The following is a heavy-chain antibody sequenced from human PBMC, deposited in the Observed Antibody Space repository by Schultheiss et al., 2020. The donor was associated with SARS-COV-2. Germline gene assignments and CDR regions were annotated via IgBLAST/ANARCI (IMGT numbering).Heavy chain of an antibody. V-gene: IGHV3-15*01. CDR1: GFTFSNAW. D-gene: IGHD3-9*01. Sequence: GGSLRLSCAASGFTFSNAWMRWVRQAPGKGLEWVGRIKSKTDGGTTDYAAPVKGRFTISRDDSKTTLYLQMNSIKTGDTAVYYCTTPGVRRYFDWLYPVDIWGQGTMVTVSS. J-gene: IGHJ3*02. CDR2: IKSKTDGGTT. CDR3: TTPGVRRYFDWLYPVDI.